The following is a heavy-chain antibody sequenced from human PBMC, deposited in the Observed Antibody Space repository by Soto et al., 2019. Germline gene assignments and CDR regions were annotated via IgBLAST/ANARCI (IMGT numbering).Heavy chain of an antibody. V-gene: IGHV1-8*01. CDR1: GYTFTSYD. J-gene: IGHJ5*02. Sequence: QVQLVQSGAEVKKPGASVKVSCKASGYTFTSYDINWVRQATGQGLEWMGRMNPNSGNTGYAQKFQGRVTMTRNTSISTAYMELSSLRSEDTAVYYCARGSGYCSGGSCYINANWFDPWGQGTLVTVSS. CDR2: MNPNSGNT. CDR3: ARGSGYCSGGSCYINANWFDP. D-gene: IGHD2-15*01.